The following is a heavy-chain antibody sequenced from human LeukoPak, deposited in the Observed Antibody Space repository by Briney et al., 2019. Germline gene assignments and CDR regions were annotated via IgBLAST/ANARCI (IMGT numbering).Heavy chain of an antibody. Sequence: GGSLRLSCAASGFTFSSYGMSWVRQAPGKGLEWVSAISGSGGSTYYADSVKGRFTISRDNAKNSLYLQMNSLRAEDTAVYYCASNSYSSSSNDYFDYWGQGTLVTVSS. CDR3: ASNSYSSSSNDYFDY. V-gene: IGHV3-23*01. CDR2: ISGSGGST. D-gene: IGHD6-6*01. J-gene: IGHJ4*02. CDR1: GFTFSSYG.